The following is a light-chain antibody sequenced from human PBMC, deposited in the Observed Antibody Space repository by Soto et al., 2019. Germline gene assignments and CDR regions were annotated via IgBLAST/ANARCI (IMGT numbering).Light chain of an antibody. Sequence: QAVVTQSSSASASLGSSVKLTCTLSSGHSSYIIAWHQQQPGKAPRYLMKLEGSGSYNKGSGVPDRFSGSSSGADRYLTISNLQSEDEADYYCETWDSLVVFGGGTKLTVL. J-gene: IGLJ2*01. V-gene: IGLV4-60*03. CDR2: LEGSGSY. CDR1: SGHSSYI. CDR3: ETWDSLVV.